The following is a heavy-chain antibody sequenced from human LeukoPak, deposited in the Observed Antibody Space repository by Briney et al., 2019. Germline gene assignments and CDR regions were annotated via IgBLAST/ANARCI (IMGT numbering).Heavy chain of an antibody. J-gene: IGHJ6*02. CDR1: GGSFSGYY. CDR3: ARGYYYDSSGYYYYHYYGMDV. V-gene: IGHV4-34*01. CDR2: INHSGST. Sequence: SETLSLTCAVYGGSFSGYYWSWIRQPPGKGLEWIGEINHSGSTNYNPSLKSRVTISVDTSKNQFSLKLSSVTAADTAVYYCARGYYYDSSGYYYYHYYGMDVWGQGTTVTVSS. D-gene: IGHD3-22*01.